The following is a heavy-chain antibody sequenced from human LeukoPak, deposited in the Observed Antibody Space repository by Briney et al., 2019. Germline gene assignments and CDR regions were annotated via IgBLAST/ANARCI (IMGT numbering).Heavy chain of an antibody. V-gene: IGHV4-4*07. D-gene: IGHD3-10*01. Sequence: SETLSLTCTISGGSISSFYWSWIRQPAGEGLEWIGRINISGSTNYNPSLRGRVTMSVDTSKNQFSLKLTSVTAADSAMYYRAGVSGSRGWFDPWGQGTLVTVSS. CDR3: AGVSGSRGWFDP. CDR2: INISGST. CDR1: GGSISSFY. J-gene: IGHJ5*02.